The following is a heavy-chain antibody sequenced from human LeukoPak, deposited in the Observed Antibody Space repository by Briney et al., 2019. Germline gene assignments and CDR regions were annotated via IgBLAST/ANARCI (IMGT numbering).Heavy chain of an antibody. V-gene: IGHV1-18*01. CDR3: ARDGYSGYQGSFDY. CDR2: ISAYNGNT. J-gene: IGHJ4*02. D-gene: IGHD5-12*01. CDR1: GYTFTSYA. Sequence: ASVKVSCKASGYTFTSYAMHWVRQAPGQGLEWMGWISAYNGNTNYAQKLQGRVTMTTDTSTSTAYMELRSLRSDDTAVYYCARDGYSGYQGSFDYWGQGTLVTVSS.